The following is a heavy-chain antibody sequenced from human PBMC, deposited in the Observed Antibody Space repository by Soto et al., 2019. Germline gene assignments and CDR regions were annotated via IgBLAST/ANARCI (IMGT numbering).Heavy chain of an antibody. D-gene: IGHD4-17*01. CDR3: ARDLSGDYGALDT. J-gene: IGHJ3*02. Sequence: QVQLVESGGGVVQPGRSLRLSCAPSGFTFSSYGMHWARQAPGKGLEWVAVIWYDGSNKVYADSVKGRFIISRDNSMNTLYLQMNSLRAEDTAVYYCARDLSGDYGALDTWGQGTMVTVSS. CDR1: GFTFSSYG. V-gene: IGHV3-33*01. CDR2: IWYDGSNK.